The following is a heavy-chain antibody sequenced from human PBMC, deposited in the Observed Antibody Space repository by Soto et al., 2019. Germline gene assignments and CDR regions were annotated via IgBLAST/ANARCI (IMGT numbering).Heavy chain of an antibody. D-gene: IGHD6-6*01. CDR2: ISGGGDST. V-gene: IGHV3-23*01. CDR1: GVFFSNYH. CDR3: VKYGGAAARPTFYYGLDV. Sequence: EVQLLESGGALVQPGGSLRLSCAASGVFFSNYHMSWVRQSPGKGLQWVAAISGGGDSTNYADSVKGRFTISRDNSENTLWLQMNSLRAGDTAVYYCVKYGGAAARPTFYYGLDVWGQGTTVTVSS. J-gene: IGHJ6*02.